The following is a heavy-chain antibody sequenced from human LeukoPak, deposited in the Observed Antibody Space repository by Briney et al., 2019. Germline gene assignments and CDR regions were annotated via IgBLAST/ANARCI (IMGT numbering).Heavy chain of an antibody. CDR1: GFTFSSYS. J-gene: IGHJ4*02. Sequence: GGSLRLSCAASGFTFSSYSMNWVRQAPGKGLEWVSSISSSSSYIYYADSVKGRFTISRDNAKNSLYLQMNSLRAEDTAVYYCARDLKVVVAAQFDYWGQGTLVTVSS. CDR3: ARDLKVVVAAQFDY. V-gene: IGHV3-21*04. CDR2: ISSSSSYI. D-gene: IGHD2-15*01.